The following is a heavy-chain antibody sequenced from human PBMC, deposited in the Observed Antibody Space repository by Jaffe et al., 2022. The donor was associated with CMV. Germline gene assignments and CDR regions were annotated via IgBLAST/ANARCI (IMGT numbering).Heavy chain of an antibody. D-gene: IGHD3-10*01. V-gene: IGHV4-39*01. CDR1: GGSISSSSYY. CDR3: ARLQGNYGSGSYYYYMDV. J-gene: IGHJ6*03. CDR2: IYYSGST. Sequence: QLQLQESGPGLVKPSETLSLTCTVSGGSISSSSYYWGWIRQPPGKGLEWIGSIYYSGSTYYNPSLKSRVTISVDTSKNQFSLKLSSVTAADTAVYYCARLQGNYGSGSYYYYMDVWGKGTTVTVSS.